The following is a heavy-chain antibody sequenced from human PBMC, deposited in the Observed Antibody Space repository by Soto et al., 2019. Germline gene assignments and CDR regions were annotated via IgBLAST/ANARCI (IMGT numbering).Heavy chain of an antibody. D-gene: IGHD2-2*01. CDR2: INPSGGST. V-gene: IGHV1-46*01. J-gene: IGHJ6*02. Sequence: ASVKVSCKASGYTFTSYYMHWVRQAPGQGLEWMGIINPSGGSTSYAQKSQGRVTMTRDTSTSTVYMELSSLRSEDTAVYYCARGRVEVVPAATYYYYGMDVWGPGTTVTV. CDR3: ARGRVEVVPAATYYYYGMDV. CDR1: GYTFTSYY.